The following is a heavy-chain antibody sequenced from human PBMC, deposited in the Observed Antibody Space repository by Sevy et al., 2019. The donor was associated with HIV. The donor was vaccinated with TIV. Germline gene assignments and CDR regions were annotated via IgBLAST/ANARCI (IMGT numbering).Heavy chain of an antibody. CDR1: GGSITSLY. CDR2: IYYNGNT. J-gene: IGHJ4*02. D-gene: IGHD1-26*01. Sequence: SETLSLTCTVSGGSITSLYWGWIRQPPGKGLEWIANIYYNGNTNYNPSLKSRVTKSLDTSKNQFSLRLSSVTAADPGIYYRAGENAWGRGYSWGQGTLVTVSS. CDR3: AGENAWGRGYS. V-gene: IGHV4-59*08.